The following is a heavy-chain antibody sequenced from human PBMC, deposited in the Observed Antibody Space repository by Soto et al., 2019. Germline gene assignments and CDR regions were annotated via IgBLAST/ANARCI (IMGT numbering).Heavy chain of an antibody. V-gene: IGHV4-59*08. J-gene: IGHJ4*02. Sequence: QVQLQESGPGLVRPSETLSLTCTVSSDSISSYYWIWIRQSPGKGLEWIGYTDYSGNTNYNPSLKSRVTISGVTSKNQFSLRPSSVSAADTAVYYCARAVGDPLYYLDYWGQGTLVTVSS. CDR1: SDSISSYY. CDR3: ARAVGDPLYYLDY. D-gene: IGHD6-19*01. CDR2: TDYSGNT.